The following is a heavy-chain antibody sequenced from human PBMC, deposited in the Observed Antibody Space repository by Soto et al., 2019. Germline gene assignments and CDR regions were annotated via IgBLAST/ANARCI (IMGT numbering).Heavy chain of an antibody. CDR2: IYHSVST. CDR1: GGSISSGGYS. J-gene: IGHJ6*02. V-gene: IGHV4-30-2*01. D-gene: IGHD1-7*01. CDR3: VRAGAGTRENYYYYGMDD. Sequence: SSETLSLTCAVSGGSISSGGYSWSWIRQPPGKGLEWIGYIYHSVSTYYNPSLKSRVTISVDRSKNQFSLKLSSMTAADTAVYYCVRAGAGTRENYYYYGMDDWGQGTTVTVSS.